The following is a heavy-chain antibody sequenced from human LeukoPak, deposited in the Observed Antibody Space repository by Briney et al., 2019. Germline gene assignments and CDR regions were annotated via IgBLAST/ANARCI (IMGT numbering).Heavy chain of an antibody. CDR3: ARDHKSPNYDFWCGYYDLDY. Sequence: PGGSLRLSCAASGFTFSSYAMHWVRQAPGKGLEWVAVISYDGSNKYYADSVKGRFTISRDNSKNTLYLQMNSLRAEDTAVYYCARDHKSPNYDFWCGYYDLDYWGQGTLVTVSS. CDR1: GFTFSSYA. V-gene: IGHV3-30-3*01. CDR2: ISYDGSNK. D-gene: IGHD3-3*01. J-gene: IGHJ4*02.